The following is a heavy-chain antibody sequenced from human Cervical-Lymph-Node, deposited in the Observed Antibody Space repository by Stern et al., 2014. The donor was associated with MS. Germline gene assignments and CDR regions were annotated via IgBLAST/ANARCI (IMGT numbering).Heavy chain of an antibody. V-gene: IGHV1-58*02. CDR1: GFTFLSSA. CDR2: LVVDRADT. D-gene: IGHD3-10*01. CDR3: AAEGEYIRSGIYHYTGMDV. Sequence: QLLQSGPEVKRPGTSVRVSCKASGFTFLSSAMQWVRQARGQRLEWKGFLVVDRADTRYAQKFHDRVTISRDMSTSTVNMELSSLRSEDTAVYYCAAEGEYIRSGIYHYTGMDVWGQGTTVTVSS. J-gene: IGHJ6*02.